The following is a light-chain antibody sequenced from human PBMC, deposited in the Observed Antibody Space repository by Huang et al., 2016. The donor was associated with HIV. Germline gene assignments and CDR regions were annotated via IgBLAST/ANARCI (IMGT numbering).Light chain of an antibody. CDR3: QQYGRSRGT. V-gene: IGKV3-20*01. J-gene: IGKJ1*01. CDR2: GAS. Sequence: EIVLTQSPGTLSLSPGESATLSCRASQSVNSIFLAWYQQKSGQAPRLLLYGASSRATGIPDRCSGSWSGTDFTLTISRLEPEDFAVYDCQQYGRSRGTFGQGTKVEIK. CDR1: QSVNSIF.